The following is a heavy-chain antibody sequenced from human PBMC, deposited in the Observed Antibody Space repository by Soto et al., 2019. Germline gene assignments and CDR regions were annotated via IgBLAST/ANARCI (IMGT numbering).Heavy chain of an antibody. J-gene: IGHJ6*02. Sequence: QVQLQESGPGLVKPSGTLSLTCAVSGESISTSNWWTWVRQSPGKGLEWIGETYHNGNTNYNPSMKSRVTISVDKSKTQFSLHLASVTAADTAVYYCARYPVWDYYYGLDVWGQGTTVTVSS. V-gene: IGHV4-4*02. CDR1: GESISTSNW. CDR3: ARYPVWDYYYGLDV. D-gene: IGHD3-16*01. CDR2: TYHNGNT.